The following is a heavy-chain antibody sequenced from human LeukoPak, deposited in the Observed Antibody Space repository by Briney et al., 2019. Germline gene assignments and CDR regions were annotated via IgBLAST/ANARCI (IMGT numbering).Heavy chain of an antibody. CDR1: GFTFSTYG. CDR2: ISGSGDQT. J-gene: IGHJ1*01. CDR3: ATQPESYGDSASYFHH. D-gene: IGHD4-17*01. V-gene: IGHV3-23*01. Sequence: GGSLRLSCAASGFTFSTYGMSWVRQAPGKGLEWVSAISGSGDQTYYADSVKGRFTFSRDNSNNILHLQMHSLRADDTAVYYCATQPESYGDSASYFHHWGQGTLVTVSS.